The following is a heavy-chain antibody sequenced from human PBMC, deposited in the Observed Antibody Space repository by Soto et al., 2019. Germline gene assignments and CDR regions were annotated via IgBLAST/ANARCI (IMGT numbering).Heavy chain of an antibody. Sequence: GGSLSLSCSASVFPFDDYAMPWVRQASGKGLEWVSGISWNSGSIGYADSVKGRFTISRDNAKNYLYLQMNSLRAEDTALYYCARFLAIVGSWFDPWGQGTLVNVSS. J-gene: IGHJ5*02. CDR2: ISWNSGSI. CDR1: VFPFDDYA. D-gene: IGHD1-26*01. V-gene: IGHV3-9*01. CDR3: ARFLAIVGSWFDP.